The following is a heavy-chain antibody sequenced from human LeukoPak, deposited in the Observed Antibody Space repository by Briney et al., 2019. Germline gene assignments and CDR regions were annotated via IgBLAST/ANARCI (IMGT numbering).Heavy chain of an antibody. Sequence: PGGSLRLSCAASGFTVSSNYMSWVRQAPGKGLEWVSVIYSGGSTYYADSVKGRFTISRDNSKNTLYLQMNSLRAEDTAVYYCARDNRSSRGNSGYYYYGMDVWGQGTTVTVSS. D-gene: IGHD3-16*01. J-gene: IGHJ6*02. CDR3: ARDNRSSRGNSGYYYYGMDV. V-gene: IGHV3-66*01. CDR1: GFTVSSNY. CDR2: IYSGGST.